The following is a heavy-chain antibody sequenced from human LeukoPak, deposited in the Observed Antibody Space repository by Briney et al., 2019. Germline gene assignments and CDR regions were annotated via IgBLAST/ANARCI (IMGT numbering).Heavy chain of an antibody. D-gene: IGHD2-2*01. CDR2: INPNSGGT. V-gene: IGHV1-2*02. CDR1: GYTFTGYY. J-gene: IGHJ5*02. CDR3: ARDRPYCSSTSCYLFDP. Sequence: ASVKVSCKASGYTFTGYYMHWVRQAPGQGLEWMGWINPNSGGTNYAQKFQGRVTMTRDTSISTAYMELSRLRSDDTAVYYCARDRPYCSSTSCYLFDPWGQGTLVTVSS.